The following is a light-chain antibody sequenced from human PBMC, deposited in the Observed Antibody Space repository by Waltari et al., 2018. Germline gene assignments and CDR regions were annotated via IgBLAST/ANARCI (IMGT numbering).Light chain of an antibody. CDR1: QTISGW. J-gene: IGKJ2*01. V-gene: IGKV1-5*03. Sequence: DIQMTQSPSTLSASVGDRVTITCRASQTISGWLAWYQQKPGKAPKLLLYKASSLQSGVPSRFRGDGSGTEFTLTISSLQPDDFATYYCQQYNSYHTFGQGTKLEIK. CDR3: QQYNSYHT. CDR2: KAS.